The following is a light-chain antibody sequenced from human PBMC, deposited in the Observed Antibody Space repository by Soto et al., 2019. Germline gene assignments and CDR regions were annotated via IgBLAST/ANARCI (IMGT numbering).Light chain of an antibody. Sequence: QSALTQPASVSGSPGQSITISCTGTSSDVGGHNYVSWYQQHPGKAPKLMIYEVSNRPSGVSNRFSGSKSGNTASLTISGLQAEDEADYCCSSYRSSSTLYVFGTGTKVTVL. J-gene: IGLJ1*01. CDR3: SSYRSSSTLYV. CDR2: EVS. V-gene: IGLV2-14*01. CDR1: SSDVGGHNY.